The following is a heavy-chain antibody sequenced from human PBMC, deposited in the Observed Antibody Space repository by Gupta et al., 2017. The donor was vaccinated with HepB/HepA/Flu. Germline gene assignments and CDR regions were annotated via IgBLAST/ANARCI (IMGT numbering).Heavy chain of an antibody. V-gene: IGHV4-39*01. CDR3: ARRVVVGAARGAFDI. D-gene: IGHD2-15*01. Sequence: PSLKSRVTISVDTSKNQFSLKLSSVTAADTAVYYCARRVVVGAARGAFDIWGQGTMVTVSS. J-gene: IGHJ3*02.